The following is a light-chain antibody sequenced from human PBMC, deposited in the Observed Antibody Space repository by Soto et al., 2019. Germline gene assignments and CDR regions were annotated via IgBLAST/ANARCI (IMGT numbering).Light chain of an antibody. V-gene: IGKV3-11*01. CDR3: QQRSNWIT. CDR1: QSVSSY. J-gene: IGKJ5*01. Sequence: EIVLTQSPSTLSLSPLERATLSFRSGQSVSSYLAWYQQKPGQAPRLLIYDASNRATGIPARFSGSGSGTDFTLTISSLEPEDFAVYYCQQRSNWITFGQGTRLEIK. CDR2: DAS.